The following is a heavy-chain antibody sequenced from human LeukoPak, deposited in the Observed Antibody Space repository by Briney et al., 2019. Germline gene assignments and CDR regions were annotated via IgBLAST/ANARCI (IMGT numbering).Heavy chain of an antibody. Sequence: PGGSLRLSCAVSGFTFSSYAMSWVRQAPGKGLEWVSAISGSGGSTYYADSVKGRFTISRDNSKNTLYLQMNSLRAEDTAVYYCAKPDYYDSSGYIRLYYFDYWGQGTLVTVSS. D-gene: IGHD3-22*01. V-gene: IGHV3-23*01. CDR2: ISGSGGST. J-gene: IGHJ4*02. CDR3: AKPDYYDSSGYIRLYYFDY. CDR1: GFTFSSYA.